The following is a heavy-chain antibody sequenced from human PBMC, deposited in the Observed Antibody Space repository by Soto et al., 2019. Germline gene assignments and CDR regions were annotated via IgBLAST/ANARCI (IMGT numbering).Heavy chain of an antibody. CDR3: AKDSHPISGWWGY. Sequence: EVQLVESGGGLVQPGRSLRLSCAASGFTFDDYAMHWVRQAPGKGLEWVSGISWNSGSIGYADSVKGRFTISRDNAKNSLYLQMNSLRAEDTALYYCAKDSHPISGWWGYWGQGTLVTVSS. J-gene: IGHJ4*02. V-gene: IGHV3-9*01. CDR2: ISWNSGSI. CDR1: GFTFDDYA. D-gene: IGHD6-19*01.